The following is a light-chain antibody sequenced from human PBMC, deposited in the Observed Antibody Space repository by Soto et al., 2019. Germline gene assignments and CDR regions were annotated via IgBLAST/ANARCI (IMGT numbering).Light chain of an antibody. CDR1: QSISNH. V-gene: IGKV1-39*01. J-gene: IGKJ5*01. CDR3: QQYHSFSFT. Sequence: DIQMTQSPSSLSASVEDRVIITCRASQSISNHLNWYQQKPGKAPKLLIFAASSLQSGVPSRFSGSRSGPDFTLTISSLQPDDSATYYCQQYHSFSFTFGQGTRLEI. CDR2: AAS.